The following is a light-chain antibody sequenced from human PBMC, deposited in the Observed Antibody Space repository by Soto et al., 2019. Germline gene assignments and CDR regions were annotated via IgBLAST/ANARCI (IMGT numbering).Light chain of an antibody. CDR1: QSVTSIY. J-gene: IGKJ1*01. Sequence: TQSPGTLSLSPGERATLSCRAVQSVTSIYLAWYQQKPGQAPRLLIYGTSFRASGIPVRFRGSGSGTDFTLTISSLEPEDSAVYYCQDSSTSPWPFGQGTTVDIK. CDR3: QDSSTSPWP. V-gene: IGKV3-20*01. CDR2: GTS.